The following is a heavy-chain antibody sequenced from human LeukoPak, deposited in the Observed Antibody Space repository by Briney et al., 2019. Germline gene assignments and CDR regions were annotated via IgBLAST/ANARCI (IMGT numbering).Heavy chain of an antibody. V-gene: IGHV4-34*01. D-gene: IGHD2-2*02. CDR1: GGSFSGYY. CDR2: IDHSGRT. CDR3: ARGPEVVPADILVGYDY. J-gene: IGHJ4*02. Sequence: PSETLPLTCAVYGGSFSGYYWSWIRQPPGKGLEWIGEIDHSGRTNSNASLKSRVTISVDMSKNQFSLRLSSVAAADTAVYYCARGPEVVPADILVGYDYWGQGTLVTVSS.